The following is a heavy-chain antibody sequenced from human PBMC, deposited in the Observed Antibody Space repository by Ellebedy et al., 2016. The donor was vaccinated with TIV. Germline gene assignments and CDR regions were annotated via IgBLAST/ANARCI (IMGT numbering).Heavy chain of an antibody. Sequence: HTGGSLRLXCVASGFTFGRYWMHCVRQAPGNKLVWVSRIKSDGSSTTYADSVKGRFTTSRDNARNTLYLQMNSLRGEDTAVYFCARDRGDYSISGPWGQGTLVTVSS. J-gene: IGHJ5*02. V-gene: IGHV3-74*01. D-gene: IGHD4-11*01. CDR3: ARDRGDYSISGP. CDR2: IKSDGSST. CDR1: GFTFGRYW.